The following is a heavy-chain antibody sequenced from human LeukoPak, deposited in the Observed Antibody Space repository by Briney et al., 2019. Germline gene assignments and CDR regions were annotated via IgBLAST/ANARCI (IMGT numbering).Heavy chain of an antibody. J-gene: IGHJ5*02. Sequence: SETLSLTCTVSGGSISSYYWSWIRHPPGKGLGWIGYIYYSGSTNYNTSLKSRVTISVDTSKNQFSLKLSSVTAADTAVYYCARGGSTGTNLNWVDPGGQGTLVTVSA. CDR2: IYYSGST. V-gene: IGHV4-59*01. CDR3: ARGGSTGTNLNWVDP. D-gene: IGHD1-1*01. CDR1: GGSISSYY.